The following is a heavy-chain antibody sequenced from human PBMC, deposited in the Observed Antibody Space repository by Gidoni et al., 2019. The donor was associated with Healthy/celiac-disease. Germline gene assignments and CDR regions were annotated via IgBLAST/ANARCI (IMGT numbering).Heavy chain of an antibody. CDR2: ISSSSSYI. V-gene: IGHV3-21*01. Sequence: EVQLVESGGGLVKTGGSLRLSCAASGLTFSSYSMNWVRQAPGKGLEWVSSISSSSSYIYYADPVKGRFTISRDNAKNSLYLQMNSLRAEDTAVYYCARGPRALWFGEIDYWGQGTLVTVSS. CDR1: GLTFSSYS. D-gene: IGHD3-10*01. CDR3: ARGPRALWFGEIDY. J-gene: IGHJ4*02.